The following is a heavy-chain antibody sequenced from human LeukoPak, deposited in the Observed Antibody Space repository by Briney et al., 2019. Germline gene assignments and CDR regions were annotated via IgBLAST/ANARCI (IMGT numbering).Heavy chain of an antibody. V-gene: IGHV4-34*01. CDR3: ARRPDSSGLNWFDP. Sequence: SETLSLTCAVYGGSFSGYYWSWIRQPPGKGLEWIGEINHSGSTNYNPSLKSRVTISVDTSKNQFSLKLSSVTAADTAVYYCARRPDSSGLNWFDPWAREPWSPSPQ. CDR2: INHSGST. J-gene: IGHJ5*02. D-gene: IGHD6-19*01. CDR1: GGSFSGYY.